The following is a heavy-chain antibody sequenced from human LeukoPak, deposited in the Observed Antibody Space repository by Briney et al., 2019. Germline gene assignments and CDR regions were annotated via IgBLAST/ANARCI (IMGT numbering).Heavy chain of an antibody. CDR2: ILYDGSNR. CDR1: GFTFSTYT. J-gene: IGHJ6*02. CDR3: ASYYYDSSGYYYSYYYYGMDV. Sequence: GSLRLPCAASGFTFSTYTLHWVRPAPGMGLEWVALILYDGSNRYYADSVKGRFTISRDNSKSTLYLQMNSLRAADTAVYYCASYYYDSSGYYYSYYYYGMDVWGQGTTVTVSS. D-gene: IGHD3-22*01. V-gene: IGHV3-30-3*01.